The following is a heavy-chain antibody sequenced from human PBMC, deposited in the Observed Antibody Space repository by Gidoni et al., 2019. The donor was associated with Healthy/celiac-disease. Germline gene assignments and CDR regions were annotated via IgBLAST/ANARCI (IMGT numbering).Heavy chain of an antibody. V-gene: IGHV1-2*02. CDR2: INPNSGGT. CDR1: GYTFTGYY. Sequence: QVQLVQSGAEVKKPGASVKVSCKASGYTFTGYYMHWVRQAPGQGLEWMGWINPNSGGTNYAQKFQGRVTMTRDTSISTAYMELSRLRSDDTAVYYCARDLAYCGGDCYYFDYWGQGTLVTVSS. CDR3: ARDLAYCGGDCYYFDY. D-gene: IGHD2-21*02. J-gene: IGHJ4*02.